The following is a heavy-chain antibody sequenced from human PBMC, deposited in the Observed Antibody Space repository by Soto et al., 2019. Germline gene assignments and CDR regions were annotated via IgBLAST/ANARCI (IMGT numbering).Heavy chain of an antibody. CDR1: GYTFTSYY. Sequence: GASVKVSCKASGYTFTSYYMHWVRQAPGQGLEWMGIINPSGGSTSYAQKFQGRVTMTRDTSTSTVYMELSSLRSEDTAVYYCAKSAAGMGFDYWDQGTLVTVSS. CDR3: AKSAAGMGFDY. D-gene: IGHD6-13*01. J-gene: IGHJ4*02. V-gene: IGHV1-46*03. CDR2: INPSGGST.